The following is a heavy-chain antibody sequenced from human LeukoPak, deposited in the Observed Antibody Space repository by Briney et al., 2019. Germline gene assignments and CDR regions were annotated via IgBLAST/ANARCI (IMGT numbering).Heavy chain of an antibody. V-gene: IGHV1-8*02. Sequence: ASVKVSCKASGYTFTSYDINWVRQATGQGLEWMGWMNPKNGDTGYAQKFQGRVTMTRNTSINTAYMDLSTLTSEDTAVYFGAKAPRGGDIDFWGQGTPVIVSS. J-gene: IGHJ4*02. CDR1: GYTFTSYD. D-gene: IGHD2-21*02. CDR2: MNPKNGDT. CDR3: AKAPRGGDIDF.